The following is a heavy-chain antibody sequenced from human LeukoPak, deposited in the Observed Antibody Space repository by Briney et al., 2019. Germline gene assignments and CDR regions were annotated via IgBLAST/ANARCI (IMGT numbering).Heavy chain of an antibody. V-gene: IGHV3-21*01. CDR1: GFNFNIYN. CDR2: IASSRGYT. Sequence: GGSLRLSCSASGFNFNIYNMNWVRQAPGKGLEWVSSIASSRGYTYYADSVMGRFTISRDNAKNSLYLQMNSLRVDDTAIYYCARDGGGYYYFDQWGQGTLVTVSS. J-gene: IGHJ4*02. CDR3: ARDGGGYYYFDQ. D-gene: IGHD3-16*01.